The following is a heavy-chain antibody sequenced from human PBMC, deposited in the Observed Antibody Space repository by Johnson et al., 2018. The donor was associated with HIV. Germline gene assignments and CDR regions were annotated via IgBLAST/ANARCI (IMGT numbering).Heavy chain of an antibody. J-gene: IGHJ3*02. D-gene: IGHD3-22*01. V-gene: IGHV3-13*01. Sequence: VQLVESGGRVVRPGGSLRLSCAASGFTFEDYGMSWVREAPGKGLEWVSAIGTAGDTYYPGSVKGRFTISRENAKNSLYLQMNSLRAGDTAVYYCARSDYDSSGYYAFDIWGQGTMVTVSS. CDR1: GFTFEDYG. CDR2: IGTAGDT. CDR3: ARSDYDSSGYYAFDI.